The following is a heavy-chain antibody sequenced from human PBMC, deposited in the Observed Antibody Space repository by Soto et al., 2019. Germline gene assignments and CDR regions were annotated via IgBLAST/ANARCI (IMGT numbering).Heavy chain of an antibody. CDR1: GFTFSNYG. J-gene: IGHJ4*02. Sequence: GGSLRLSCAASGFTFSNYGMHWVRQAPGKGLEWVALIWFDGSDKYYADSVKGRFTISRDNSKNTLYLQMNSLRVEDTAVYYCAKDPSRTTTNRNFDFWGQGTLVTVSS. V-gene: IGHV3-33*06. CDR3: AKDPSRTTTNRNFDF. D-gene: IGHD1-26*01. CDR2: IWFDGSDK.